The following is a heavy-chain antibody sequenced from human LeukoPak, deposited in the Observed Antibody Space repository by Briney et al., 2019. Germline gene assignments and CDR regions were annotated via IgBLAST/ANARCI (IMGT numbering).Heavy chain of an antibody. J-gene: IGHJ4*02. D-gene: IGHD3-10*01. CDR1: GYTFTSYA. V-gene: IGHV7-4-1*02. CDR3: ARTRAPYYYGAGSPDF. CDR2: INTNTGGP. Sequence: GASVKVSCKASGYTFTSYAMNWVRQAPGQGLEWMGWINTNTGGPRYAQDFTGRFVFSLDTSLSTTYLQISSLKSEDTAIYYCARTRAPYYYGAGSPDFWGQGTLVTVSS.